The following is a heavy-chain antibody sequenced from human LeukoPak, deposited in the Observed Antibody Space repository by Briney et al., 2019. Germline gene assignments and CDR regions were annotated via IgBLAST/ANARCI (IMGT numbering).Heavy chain of an antibody. D-gene: IGHD2-2*01. Sequence: GGSLRLSRAASGFTFSSYGMHWVRQAPGKGLEWVAFIRYDGSNKYYADSVKGRFTISRDNSKNTLYLQMNSLRAEDTAVYYCAKDSTDRLLSYYYYYYMDVWGKGTTVTVSS. CDR1: GFTFSSYG. CDR2: IRYDGSNK. CDR3: AKDSTDRLLSYYYYYYMDV. V-gene: IGHV3-30*02. J-gene: IGHJ6*03.